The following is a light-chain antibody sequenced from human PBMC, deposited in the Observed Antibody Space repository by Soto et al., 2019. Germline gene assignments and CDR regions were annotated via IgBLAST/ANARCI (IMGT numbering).Light chain of an antibody. J-gene: IGKJ2*01. CDR3: QQYGSSPRT. CDR2: GAS. Sequence: EIVLTQSPGTLSLSPGERATLSCRASQSVTSSYLAWYQQKPGQAPRLLIYGASSRATGIPDRFSGSGSGTDVTPTINRLKPEDFAVYYCQQYGSSPRTFGQWTKLESK. CDR1: QSVTSSY. V-gene: IGKV3-20*01.